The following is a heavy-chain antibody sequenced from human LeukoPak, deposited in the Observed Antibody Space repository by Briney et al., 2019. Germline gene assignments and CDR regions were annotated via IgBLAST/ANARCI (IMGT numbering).Heavy chain of an antibody. V-gene: IGHV4-59*01. CDR3: TRGSGGYRCDP. CDR1: GGSMTNYH. J-gene: IGHJ5*02. D-gene: IGHD3-22*01. CDR2: NYNSETT. Sequence: SETLSLSCTVSGGSMTNYHWTWIRQSPGKRPEYIVYNYNSETTNYNPSLKSRVTISLDMSKKQFSLKLNSVSIADTAVYYCTRGSGGYRCDPWGQGILVPVSS.